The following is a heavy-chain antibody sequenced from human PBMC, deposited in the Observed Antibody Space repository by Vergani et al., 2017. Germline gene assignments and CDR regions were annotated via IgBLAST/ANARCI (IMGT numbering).Heavy chain of an antibody. J-gene: IGHJ5*02. CDR2: INHSGST. CDR1: GGSFSGYY. Sequence: QVQLQQWGAGLLKPSETLSLTCAVYGGSFSGYYWSWIRQPPGKGLEWIGEINHSGSTNYNPSLKSRVTISVDTSKNQFSLKLSSVTAADTAVYYCARAIVAVAGPYWFDPWGQGTLVTVSS. V-gene: IGHV4-34*01. CDR3: ARAIVAVAGPYWFDP. D-gene: IGHD6-19*01.